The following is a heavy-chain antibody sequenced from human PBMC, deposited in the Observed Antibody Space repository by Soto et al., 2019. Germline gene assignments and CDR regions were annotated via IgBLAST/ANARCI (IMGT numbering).Heavy chain of an antibody. J-gene: IGHJ4*02. V-gene: IGHV1-18*01. D-gene: IGHD1-26*01. CDR1: GYTFTSYG. CDR3: ARDAAVGLFDY. CDR2: INPYNGNT. Sequence: QVQLVQSGAEVKKPGASVKVSCKASGYTFTSYGISWVRQAPGQGLEWMGWINPYNGNTKYAQKLQGRVTMTTATSTSTDYMELRSLRSDDTAVYYCARDAAVGLFDYWGQGTLVTVSS.